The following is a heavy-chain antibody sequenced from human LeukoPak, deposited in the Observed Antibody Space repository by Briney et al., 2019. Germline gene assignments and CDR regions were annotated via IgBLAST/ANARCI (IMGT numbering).Heavy chain of an antibody. D-gene: IGHD6-19*01. V-gene: IGHV4-59*01. CDR3: AARIAVAGIDY. CDR1: GGSFSGYY. Sequence: SETLSLTCAVYGGSFSGYYWSWMRQPPGKGLEWIGYIYYSGSTNYNPSLKSRVTISVDTSENQFSLKLSSVTAADTAVYYCAARIAVAGIDYWGQGTLVTVSS. CDR2: IYYSGST. J-gene: IGHJ4*02.